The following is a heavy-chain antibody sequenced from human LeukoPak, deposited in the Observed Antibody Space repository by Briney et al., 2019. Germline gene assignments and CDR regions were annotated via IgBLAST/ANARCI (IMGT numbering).Heavy chain of an antibody. CDR2: VYPGDSDT. J-gene: IGHJ3*02. D-gene: IGHD5-12*01. V-gene: IGHV5-51*01. Sequence: GESLKISCRYSGYSVASYWFGWVRHMPGKGLEWIGVVYPGDSDTRYSPSFEGQVTISGDKSTSSAFLQWSSLRASDTAMYYCARRSYEGSTSAFDIWGQGTMVIASA. CDR3: ARRSYEGSTSAFDI. CDR1: GYSVASYW.